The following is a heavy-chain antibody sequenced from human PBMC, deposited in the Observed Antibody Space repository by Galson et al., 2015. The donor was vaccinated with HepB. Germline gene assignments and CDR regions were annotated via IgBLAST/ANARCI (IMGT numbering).Heavy chain of an antibody. J-gene: IGHJ4*02. Sequence: SLRLSCAASEFTFSNYGMHWVRQAPGKGLEWVAVISYDESNKYYADSVKGRFTISRDNSKNTLYLQMNSLRAEDTAVYYCAREPGWLSSTVKDGFDYWGQGTLVSVSS. CDR3: AREPGWLSSTVKDGFDY. D-gene: IGHD4-17*01. CDR2: ISYDESNK. V-gene: IGHV3-30*03. CDR1: EFTFSNYG.